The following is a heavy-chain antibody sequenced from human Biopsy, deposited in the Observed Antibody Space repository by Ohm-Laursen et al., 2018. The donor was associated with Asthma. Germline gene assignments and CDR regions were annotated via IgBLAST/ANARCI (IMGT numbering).Heavy chain of an antibody. V-gene: IGHV3-30*18. CDR3: AKRRGYSGHDNDY. Sequence: SLRLSCAASGFMFRSFGMHWVRQAPGKGLEWVAVISYDGNHKFYEDSVKGRFTISRDNSKNTLYLQMNSLRTEDTAVYYCAKRRGYSGHDNDYWGQGTLVRVSS. CDR2: ISYDGNHK. J-gene: IGHJ4*02. D-gene: IGHD5-12*01. CDR1: GFMFRSFG.